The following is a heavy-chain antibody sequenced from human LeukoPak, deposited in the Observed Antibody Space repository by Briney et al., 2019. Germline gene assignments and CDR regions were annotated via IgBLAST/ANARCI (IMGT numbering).Heavy chain of an antibody. D-gene: IGHD3-10*01. V-gene: IGHV3-23*01. Sequence: PGGSLRLSCAASGFTFSSYAMSWVRQAPGKGLEWVSAISGSGGSTYYADSVKGRFTISRDNSKNTLYLQMNSLRAEDTAVYYCAKSNGMVRGGDWFDPWGQGTLVTVSS. CDR2: ISGSGGST. CDR3: AKSNGMVRGGDWFDP. J-gene: IGHJ5*02. CDR1: GFTFSSYA.